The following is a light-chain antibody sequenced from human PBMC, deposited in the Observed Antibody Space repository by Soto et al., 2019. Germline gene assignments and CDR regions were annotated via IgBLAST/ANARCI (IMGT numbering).Light chain of an antibody. J-gene: IGKJ3*01. CDR2: AAS. CDR1: QDISSR. CDR3: QQANSFPFT. Sequence: DIQMTQSPSSVSASVGDRVTITCRASQDISSRLAWYQQKPGKAPKLLMYAASSLQSGVPSRFSGSGSGTDFTLTIGSLQPEDSATYYCQQANSFPFTFGPGTKVEIK. V-gene: IGKV1-12*01.